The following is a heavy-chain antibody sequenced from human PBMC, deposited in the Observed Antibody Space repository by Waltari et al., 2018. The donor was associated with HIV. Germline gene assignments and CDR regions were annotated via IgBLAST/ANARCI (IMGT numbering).Heavy chain of an antibody. CDR2: IHTSGST. D-gene: IGHD2-15*01. Sequence: QVQLQESGPGLVKPSQTLSLTCTVSGGSISSGSYYWSWIRQPAGRGLEGSVRIHTSGSTIYNPSLKSRVTISVDTSKNQFSLNLSSVTAADTAVYYCARGGYWSGAGCHLHGFDIWGQGTMVTVSS. CDR1: GGSISSGSYY. J-gene: IGHJ3*02. V-gene: IGHV4-61*02. CDR3: ARGGYWSGAGCHLHGFDI.